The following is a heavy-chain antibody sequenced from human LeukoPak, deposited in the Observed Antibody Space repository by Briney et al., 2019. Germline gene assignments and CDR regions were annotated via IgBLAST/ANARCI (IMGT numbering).Heavy chain of an antibody. CDR3: VRCQIYGSGTYYFDY. CDR1: GYSISNGYY. D-gene: IGHD3-10*01. J-gene: IGHJ4*02. V-gene: IGHV4-38-2*01. CDR2: IWHNGTA. Sequence: SETLPLTCAVSGYSISNGYYWGWIRQSPGKGLEWIGSIWHNGTAYYTPSLKSRVSISADRNKNQFSLKLRSVTAADTAVYYCVRCQIYGSGTYYFDYWGQGTLVTVSS.